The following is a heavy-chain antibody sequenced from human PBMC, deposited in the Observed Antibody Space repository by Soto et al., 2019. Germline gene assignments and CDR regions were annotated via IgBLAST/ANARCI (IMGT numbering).Heavy chain of an antibody. V-gene: IGHV1-69*06. Sequence: GASVKVSCKASGYTFTSYGISWVRQAPGQGLEWMGWIIPIFGTANYAQKFQGRVTITADKSTSTAYMELSSLRSEDTAVYYCARSEWLRSAGYYYYGMDVWGQGTTVTVSS. D-gene: IGHD5-12*01. J-gene: IGHJ6*02. CDR3: ARSEWLRSAGYYYYGMDV. CDR2: IIPIFGTA. CDR1: GYTFTSYG.